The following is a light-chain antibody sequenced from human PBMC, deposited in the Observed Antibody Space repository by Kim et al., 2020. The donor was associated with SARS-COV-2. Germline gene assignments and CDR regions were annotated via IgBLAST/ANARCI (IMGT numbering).Light chain of an antibody. CDR1: QGIGND. V-gene: IGKV1-6*01. Sequence: GDRVTITCRASQGIGNDLGWYQQRPGNAPKLLIYAASSLQSGVPSRFSGSGSGTEFTLTISSLQPEDFATYYCLQDYNYPLTFGPGTKVDIK. CDR2: AAS. CDR3: LQDYNYPLT. J-gene: IGKJ3*01.